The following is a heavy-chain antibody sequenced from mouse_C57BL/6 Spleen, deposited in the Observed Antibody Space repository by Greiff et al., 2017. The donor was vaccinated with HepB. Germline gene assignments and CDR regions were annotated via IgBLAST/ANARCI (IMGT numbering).Heavy chain of an antibody. CDR2: IYPGDGDT. J-gene: IGHJ4*01. V-gene: IGHV1-82*01. D-gene: IGHD3-2*02. Sequence: QVQLQQSGPELVKPGASVKISCKASGYAFSSSWMNWVKQRPGKGLEWIGRIYPGDGDTNYNGKFKGKATLTADKSSSTAYMQLSSLTSEDSAVYFCARETAQRAMDYWGQGTSVTVSS. CDR1: GYAFSSSW. CDR3: ARETAQRAMDY.